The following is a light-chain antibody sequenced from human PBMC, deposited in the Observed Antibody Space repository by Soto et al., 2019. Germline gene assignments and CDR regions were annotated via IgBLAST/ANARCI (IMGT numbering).Light chain of an antibody. CDR1: QTINSY. V-gene: IGKV1-39*01. J-gene: IGKJ4*01. Sequence: DIQMTQSPSSLSASVGDRVTITCRASQTINSYLNWYQLKPGKAPKVLISLASNLQSGVPSRFSGSGSGRDFTLTITSLQAEDFATYYCQQSYSSLRTFGGGTKVEIK. CDR3: QQSYSSLRT. CDR2: LAS.